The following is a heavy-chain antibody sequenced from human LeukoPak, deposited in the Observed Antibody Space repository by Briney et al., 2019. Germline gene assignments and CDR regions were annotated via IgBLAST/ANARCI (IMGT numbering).Heavy chain of an antibody. CDR1: GGSISSHY. D-gene: IGHD6-6*01. CDR3: ARHEWDSRSSHPGFDP. J-gene: IGHJ5*02. CDR2: IYYSGST. Sequence: PSETLSLTCTVSGGSISSHYWSWIRQPPGKGLEWIGYIYYSGSTSYNPSLKSRVTISVDTSKNQFSLKLSSVTAADTAVHYCARHEWDSRSSHPGFDPWGQGTLVTVS. V-gene: IGHV4-59*08.